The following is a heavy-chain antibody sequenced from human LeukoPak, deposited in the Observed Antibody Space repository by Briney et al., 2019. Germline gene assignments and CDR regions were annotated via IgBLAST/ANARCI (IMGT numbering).Heavy chain of an antibody. CDR2: IWYDGSNK. J-gene: IGHJ4*02. CDR3: ARLPISYYYDL. Sequence: PGGSLRLSCEASGFSFSSHGMHWVRQAPGKGLEWVAFIWYDGSNKYYADSVKGRFTISRDNSKNTLYLQMNSLRAEDTAVYYCARLPISYYYDLWGQGTLVTVSS. D-gene: IGHD2-21*01. CDR1: GFSFSSHG. V-gene: IGHV3-30*02.